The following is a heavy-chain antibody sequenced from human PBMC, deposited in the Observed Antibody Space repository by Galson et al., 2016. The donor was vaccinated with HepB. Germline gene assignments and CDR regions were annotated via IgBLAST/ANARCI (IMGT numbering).Heavy chain of an antibody. Sequence: SVKVSCKVSGYILTEVSMHWVRQAPGQGLEWMGGFDPEDDETFYAQKFQGRVTMTEDRSTDTAYLEVSSLRSEDTAVYYCATVRFEMGILPAAIRETFYFYGMDVWGQGTTVTVSS. CDR1: GYILTEVS. D-gene: IGHD2-2*02. V-gene: IGHV1-24*01. CDR2: FDPEDDET. CDR3: ATVRFEMGILPAAIRETFYFYGMDV. J-gene: IGHJ6*02.